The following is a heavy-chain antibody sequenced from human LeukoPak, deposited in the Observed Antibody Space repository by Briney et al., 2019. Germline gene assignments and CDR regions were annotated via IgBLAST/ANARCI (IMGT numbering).Heavy chain of an antibody. J-gene: IGHJ4*02. D-gene: IGHD2/OR15-2a*01. CDR1: GFSFSTYW. Sequence: PGGSLRLSCAASGFSFSTYWMTWVRQAPGKGLEWVANINEDGSEKNYVDSVKGRFTISRDNAKNSLSLQMDSLRAEDTALYYCARNMGDYWGQGTMDTVSS. V-gene: IGHV3-7*04. CDR2: INEDGSEK. CDR3: ARNMGDY.